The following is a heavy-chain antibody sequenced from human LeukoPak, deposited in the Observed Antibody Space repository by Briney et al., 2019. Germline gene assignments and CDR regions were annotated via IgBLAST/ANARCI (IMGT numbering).Heavy chain of an antibody. D-gene: IGHD3-10*01. J-gene: IGHJ6*03. CDR2: ISSNGGST. CDR1: GFTFSSYA. Sequence: GGSLRLSCAASGFTFSSYAMHWVRQAPGKGLEYVSVISSNGGSTYYANSVKGRFTTSRDNSKNTLYLQMGSLRAEDTAVYYCARVYYGSGSLHYYYYYMDVWGKGTTVTISS. V-gene: IGHV3-64*01. CDR3: ARVYYGSGSLHYYYYYMDV.